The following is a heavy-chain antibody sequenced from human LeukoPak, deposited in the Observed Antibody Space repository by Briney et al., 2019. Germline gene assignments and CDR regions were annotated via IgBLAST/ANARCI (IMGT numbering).Heavy chain of an antibody. Sequence: GGSLRLSCAASGFTFSSYAMSWVRQAPGNGREWVSAISGSGGSTYYADSVKGRFTISRDNSKNTLYLQMNSLRAEDTAVYYCAKGPIIAAAGPRGGQGTLVTVSS. D-gene: IGHD6-13*01. J-gene: IGHJ4*02. CDR1: GFTFSSYA. CDR3: AKGPIIAAAGPR. CDR2: ISGSGGST. V-gene: IGHV3-23*01.